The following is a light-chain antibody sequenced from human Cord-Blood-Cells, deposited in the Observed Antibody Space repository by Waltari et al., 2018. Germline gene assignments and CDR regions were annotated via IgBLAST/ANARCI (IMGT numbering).Light chain of an antibody. J-gene: IGKJ2*01. V-gene: IGKV3-11*01. CDR3: QQRSNWPRT. CDR1: QSVSSY. CDR2: DAS. Sequence: DIVLPPSPATLSFSPVERATLSCRASQSVSSYLAWYQQKPGQAPRLLLYDASNRATGIPARFSGSGSGTDFTLTISSLEPEDFAVYYCQQRSNWPRTFGQGTKLEIK.